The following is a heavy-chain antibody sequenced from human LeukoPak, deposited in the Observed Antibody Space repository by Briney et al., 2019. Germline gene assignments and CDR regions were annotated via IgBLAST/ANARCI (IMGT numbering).Heavy chain of an antibody. CDR3: ARGRRIAAAGRGTYYFDY. D-gene: IGHD6-13*01. V-gene: IGHV3-7*01. J-gene: IGHJ4*02. Sequence: GGSLRLSCAASGFTFSSHWMTWVRQAPGKGLEWVASIKQGGSEKYYADSVKGRFTVSRDNAKNSLYLQMNSLSADDTAVYYCARGRRIAAAGRGTYYFDYWGQGTLVIVSS. CDR1: GFTFSSHW. CDR2: IKQGGSEK.